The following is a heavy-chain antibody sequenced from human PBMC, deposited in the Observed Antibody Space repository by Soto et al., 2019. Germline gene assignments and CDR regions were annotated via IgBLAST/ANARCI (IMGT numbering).Heavy chain of an antibody. CDR1: GVTFSSYS. J-gene: IGHJ6*03. CDR3: ARSVNQLLPYYYYYYMDV. D-gene: IGHD2-2*01. CDR2: ISSSSSYI. Sequence: GGSLRLSCAASGVTFSSYSMNWVRQAPGKGLEWVSSISSSSSYIYYADSVKGRFTISRDNAKNSLYLQMNSLRAEDTAVYYCARSVNQLLPYYYYYYMDVWGKGTTVTVSS. V-gene: IGHV3-21*01.